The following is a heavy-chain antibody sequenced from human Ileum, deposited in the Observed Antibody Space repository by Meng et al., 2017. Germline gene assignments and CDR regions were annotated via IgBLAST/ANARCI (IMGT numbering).Heavy chain of an antibody. Sequence: GESLKISCAASGFTFSSYAMSWVRQAPGKGLEWVSAISGSGGSTYYADSVKGRFTISRDNSKNTLYLQMNSLRAEDTAVYYCARGPLRVVTPGWYFDLWGRGTLVTVSS. D-gene: IGHD4-23*01. CDR3: ARGPLRVVTPGWYFDL. J-gene: IGHJ2*01. V-gene: IGHV3-23*01. CDR2: ISGSGGST. CDR1: GFTFSSYA.